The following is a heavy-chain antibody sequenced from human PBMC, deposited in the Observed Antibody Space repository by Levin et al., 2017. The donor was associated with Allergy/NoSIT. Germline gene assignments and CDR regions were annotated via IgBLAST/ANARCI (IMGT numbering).Heavy chain of an antibody. V-gene: IGHV3-53*01. D-gene: IGHD3-10*01. CDR2: IYSGGST. Sequence: GGSLRLSCTASGITVGNNYMCWVRQAPGKGLEWVSLIYSGGSTHYADSVEGRFTISRDSSKNTLYLQMNRLRAEDTAMYYCATRGSGRSLDSWGQGTLVTVS. J-gene: IGHJ4*02. CDR1: GITVGNNY. CDR3: ATRGSGRSLDS.